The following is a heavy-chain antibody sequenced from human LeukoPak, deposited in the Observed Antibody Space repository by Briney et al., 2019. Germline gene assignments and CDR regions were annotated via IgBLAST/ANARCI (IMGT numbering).Heavy chain of an antibody. CDR1: GGSISSSSYY. V-gene: IGHV4-39*02. J-gene: IGHJ5*02. D-gene: IGHD2-2*01. Sequence: SETLSLTCTVSGGSISSSSYYWGWIRQPPGKGLEWIGGIYYSGSTYYNPSLKSRVTISVDTSKNQFSLKLSSVTAADTAVYYCAREPAAIILGLNWFDPWGQGTLVTVSS. CDR2: IYYSGST. CDR3: AREPAAIILGLNWFDP.